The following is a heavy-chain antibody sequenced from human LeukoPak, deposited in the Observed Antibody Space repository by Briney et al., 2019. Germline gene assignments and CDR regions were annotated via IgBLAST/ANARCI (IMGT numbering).Heavy chain of an antibody. CDR3: AKGIGYGGMDV. J-gene: IGHJ6*02. CDR1: GFTFSGYG. V-gene: IGHV3-30*18. CDR2: ISYDGHNE. D-gene: IGHD5-12*01. Sequence: GRSLKLSCAASGFTFSGYGMHWVRQAPGKGLEWVAVISYDGHNEYYVDSVKGRFTISRDNSKNTVLLQMNSLRVEDTAVYYCAKGIGYGGMDVWGQGTTLIVSS.